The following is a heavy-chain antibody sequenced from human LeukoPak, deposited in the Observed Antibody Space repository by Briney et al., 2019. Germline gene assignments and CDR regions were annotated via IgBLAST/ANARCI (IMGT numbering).Heavy chain of an antibody. D-gene: IGHD1-1*01. J-gene: IGHJ4*02. CDR2: IIPILGIA. Sequence: SVKVSCKASGGTFSSYAISWVRQAPGQGLEWMGRIIPILGIANYAQKFQGRVTITADKSTSTAYMELSSLRSEDTAVCYCASEPTGGGYWGQGTLVTVSS. V-gene: IGHV1-69*04. CDR1: GGTFSSYA. CDR3: ASEPTGGGY.